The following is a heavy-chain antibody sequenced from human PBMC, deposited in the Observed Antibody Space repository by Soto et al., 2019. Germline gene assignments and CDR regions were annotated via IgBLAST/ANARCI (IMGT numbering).Heavy chain of an antibody. CDR1: GGSISSSSYY. CDR2: IYYSGST. CDR3: ARRRGWLQGSGYFDL. J-gene: IGHJ2*01. Sequence: QLQLQESGPGLVKPSETLSLTCTVYGGSISSSSYYWGWIRQPPGKGLEWIGSIYYSGSTYYNPSLTSLCTISVDTSKNQFSLKLSSVTVADTAVYDCARRRGWLQGSGYFDLGVRGPMITVSS. D-gene: IGHD5-12*01. V-gene: IGHV4-39*01.